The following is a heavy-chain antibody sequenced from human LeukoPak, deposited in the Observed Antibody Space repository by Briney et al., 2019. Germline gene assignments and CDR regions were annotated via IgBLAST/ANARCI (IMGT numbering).Heavy chain of an antibody. V-gene: IGHV4-38-2*02. CDR2: ICEGRTT. CDR3: ARDGGHFDIDY. D-gene: IGHD4-23*01. J-gene: IGHJ4*02. Sequence: GSLRLSCVASGFTFNSCAMSWLRQPPGKGLEWIGSICEGRTTYYIPSLKSRIAISIDTSKSQFSLILTSVTAADTAVYYCARDGGHFDIDYWGQGTLVTVSS. CDR1: GFTFNSCAM.